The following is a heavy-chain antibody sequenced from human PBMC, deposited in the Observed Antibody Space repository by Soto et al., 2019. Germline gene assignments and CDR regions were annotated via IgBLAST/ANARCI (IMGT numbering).Heavy chain of an antibody. CDR1: GGTFSSYT. D-gene: IGHD3-10*02. Sequence: SVKVSCKASGGTFSSYTISWVRQAPGQGLEWMGRIIPILGIANYAQKFQGRVTITADKSTSTAYMELSSLRSEDTAVYYCARDLFGESTAFDYWGQGTLVTVSS. CDR3: ARDLFGESTAFDY. CDR2: IIPILGIA. J-gene: IGHJ4*02. V-gene: IGHV1-69*04.